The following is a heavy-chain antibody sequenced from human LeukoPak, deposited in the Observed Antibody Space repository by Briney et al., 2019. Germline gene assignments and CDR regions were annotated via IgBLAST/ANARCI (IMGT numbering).Heavy chain of an antibody. CDR3: ARELSGDVIDS. J-gene: IGHJ5*01. CDR1: GFTFRKHW. CDR2: IKEEGSEE. D-gene: IGHD5-24*01. V-gene: IGHV3-7*01. Sequence: PGGSLRLSCVGSGFTFRKHWMTWVRQAPGKGLEWVANIKEEGSEENYVDSVKGRFTIYRDNAKKSVYLRMNSLRAEDTAVYYCARELSGDVIDSWGQGTLVTVFS.